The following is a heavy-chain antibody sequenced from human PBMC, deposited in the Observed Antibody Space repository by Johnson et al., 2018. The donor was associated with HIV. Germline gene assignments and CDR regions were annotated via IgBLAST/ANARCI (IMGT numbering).Heavy chain of an antibody. CDR2: IRSKTDGGTT. Sequence: VQLVESGGGLLQAGGSLRLPCAASGFTFNNAWMSWVRQAPGKGLEWLGRIRSKTDGGTTDYAEPVKGRFTISRDDLKNTLYLLMNYLTPEDTAMYYCAVGIQLWFASEGDAFDIWGQGAMVTVSS. V-gene: IGHV3-15*01. CDR3: AVGIQLWFASEGDAFDI. CDR1: GFTFNNAW. D-gene: IGHD5-18*01. J-gene: IGHJ3*02.